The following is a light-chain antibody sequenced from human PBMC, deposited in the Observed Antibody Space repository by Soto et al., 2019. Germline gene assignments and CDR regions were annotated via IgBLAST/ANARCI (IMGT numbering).Light chain of an antibody. CDR3: SSYTSSSLHV. CDR1: SSDVGGYNY. CDR2: DVS. Sequence: QSALTQPASVSGSPGQSITISCTGTSSDVGGYNYVSWYQQHPGKAPKLMIYDVSNRPSGVSNRFSGSTSGNTASLTISGLSAEDDADYYCSSYTSSSLHVFGTGTKLTVL. V-gene: IGLV2-14*03. J-gene: IGLJ1*01.